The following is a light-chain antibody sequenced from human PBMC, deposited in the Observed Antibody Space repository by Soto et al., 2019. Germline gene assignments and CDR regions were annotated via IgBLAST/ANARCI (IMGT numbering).Light chain of an antibody. V-gene: IGLV2-11*01. CDR2: DVS. J-gene: IGLJ1*01. CDR3: CSYAGRYTYI. CDR1: SSDVGGYNY. Sequence: QSVLTKPRSVSGSPGRSVTISCAGTSSDVGGYNYVSWYQQHPGKAPKLMIYDVSKRPSGVPDRFSGSKSGNTASLTISGLQAEDEADYYCCSYAGRYTYIFGTGTKVTVL.